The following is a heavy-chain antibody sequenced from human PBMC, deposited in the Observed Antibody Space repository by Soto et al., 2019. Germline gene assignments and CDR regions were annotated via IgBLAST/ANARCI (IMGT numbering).Heavy chain of an antibody. CDR1: GFTFSNAW. D-gene: IGHD2-15*01. CDR3: ATVSRCSGIACKQAIDY. Sequence: EVQLVESGGDFVKPGGSLRLSCAASGFTFSNAWMYWVRQAPGKGLEWVGRIKSKTDGETTDFAAPVKGRFTISRDDSKNTLFLQMNSLQTEDTAVYYCATVSRCSGIACKQAIDYWGQGTLVTVSS. V-gene: IGHV3-15*01. CDR2: IKSKTDGETT. J-gene: IGHJ4*02.